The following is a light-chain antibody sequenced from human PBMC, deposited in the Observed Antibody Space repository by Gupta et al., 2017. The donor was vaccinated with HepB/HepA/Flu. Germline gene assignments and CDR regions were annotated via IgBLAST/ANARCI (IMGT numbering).Light chain of an antibody. CDR3: NSRDSSGSQLV. CDR2: GAN. V-gene: IGLV3-19*01. J-gene: IGLJ1*01. CDR1: SLRNYY. Sequence: SSELTQDPAVSVALGQTIRITCRGDSLRNYYATWYQQKPGQAPVLVIYGANNRPSGIPDRFSGSRSGTTAYLTITGAQAEDEADYHCNSRDSSGSQLVCGTGTKVTGL.